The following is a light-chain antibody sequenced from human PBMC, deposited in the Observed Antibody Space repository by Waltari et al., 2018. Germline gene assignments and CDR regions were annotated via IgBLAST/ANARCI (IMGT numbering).Light chain of an antibody. Sequence: SYVLTQPPSVSVAPGQTARITCGGNNIGRKSAHWYQQKPGQAPVLVVYDDSDRPSGIPERFSGSNSGNTATLTISRVEAGDEADYYCQVWDSSSDVVFGGGTKLTVL. CDR2: DDS. J-gene: IGLJ2*01. V-gene: IGLV3-21*02. CDR1: NIGRKS. CDR3: QVWDSSSDVV.